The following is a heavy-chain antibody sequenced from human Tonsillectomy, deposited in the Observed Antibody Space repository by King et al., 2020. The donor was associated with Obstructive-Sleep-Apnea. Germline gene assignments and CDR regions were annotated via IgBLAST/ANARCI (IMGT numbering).Heavy chain of an antibody. Sequence: VQLQESGPGLVKPSGTLYLTCAVSCGSIGPNNWWSWGRQTPGRGLEWVGEIYHRGTTNYNPYFKSRVTISGDKSQNHGSLKLTSVTAADTAVYYCARDRVRGVFHYWGQGTLVTVSS. V-gene: IGHV4-4*02. J-gene: IGHJ4*02. CDR1: CGSIGPNNW. CDR3: ARDRVRGVFHY. CDR2: IYHRGTT. D-gene: IGHD3-10*01.